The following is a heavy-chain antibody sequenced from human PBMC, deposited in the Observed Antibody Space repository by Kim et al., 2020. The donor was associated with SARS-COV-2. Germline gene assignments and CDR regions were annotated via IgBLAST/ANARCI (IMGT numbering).Heavy chain of an antibody. V-gene: IGHV5-10-1*01. CDR3: ARHQGGSYYFDY. D-gene: IGHD1-26*01. CDR1: GYSFTSYW. Sequence: GESLKISCKGSGYSFTSYWISWVRQMPGKGLEWMGRIDPSDSYTNYSPSFQGHVTISADKSISTAYLQWSSLKASDTAMYYCARHQGGSYYFDYWGQGTLVTVSS. J-gene: IGHJ4*02. CDR2: IDPSDSYT.